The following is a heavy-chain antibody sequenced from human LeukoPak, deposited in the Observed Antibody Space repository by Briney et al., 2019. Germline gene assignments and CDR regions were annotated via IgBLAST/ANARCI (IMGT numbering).Heavy chain of an antibody. D-gene: IGHD6-13*01. CDR2: ISSSSSYI. Sequence: GGSLRLSCAASGFTFSSYSMNWVRQAPGKGLEWVSSISSSSSYIYYADSVKGRFTISRDNAKNSLYLQTNSLRAEDTAVYYCAREVEGPYSSSWYEGGDYWGQGTLVTVSS. CDR3: AREVEGPYSSSWYEGGDY. V-gene: IGHV3-21*01. J-gene: IGHJ4*02. CDR1: GFTFSSYS.